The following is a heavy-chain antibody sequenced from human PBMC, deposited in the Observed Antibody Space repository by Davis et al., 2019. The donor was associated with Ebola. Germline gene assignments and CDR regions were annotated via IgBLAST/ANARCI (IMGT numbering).Heavy chain of an antibody. CDR2: ISGSGGST. CDR1: GFTFSSYA. D-gene: IGHD3-22*01. CDR3: AKDVSYDSSGYYYASFDY. J-gene: IGHJ4*02. Sequence: GESLKISCAASGFTFSSYAMSWVRQAPGKGLEWVSAISGSGGSTYYADSVKGRFTISRDNSKNTLYLQMNSLRAEDTAVYYCAKDVSYDSSGYYYASFDYWGQGTLVTVSS. V-gene: IGHV3-23*01.